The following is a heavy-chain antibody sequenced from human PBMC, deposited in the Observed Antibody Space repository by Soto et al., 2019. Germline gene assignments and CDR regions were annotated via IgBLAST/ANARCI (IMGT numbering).Heavy chain of an antibody. CDR1: VGSRIISDL. CDR2: IYHSGST. J-gene: IGHJ6*02. V-gene: IGHV4-4*02. Sequence: ADTLSLSCVGSVGSRIISDLGRSVRQPAGKGLEWIGDIYHSGSTNYNPSLKSRVTISVDKSKNQFSLKLSSVTAADTAVYYCARNALFGVVMGGMDVWGQGTPVTVSS. CDR3: ARNALFGVVMGGMDV. D-gene: IGHD3-3*01.